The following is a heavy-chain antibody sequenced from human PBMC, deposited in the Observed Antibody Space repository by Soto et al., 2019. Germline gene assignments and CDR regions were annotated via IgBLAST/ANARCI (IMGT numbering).Heavy chain of an antibody. CDR1: GFTFSSYG. D-gene: IGHD2-15*01. CDR2: IWNDGSNK. V-gene: IGHV3-33*01. CDR3: ARERRYCSGGSCDNYGMDV. Sequence: ESGGGVVQPGRSLRLSCAASGFTFSSYGMHWVRQAPGKGLEWGAVIWNDGSNKYYADSVKGRFTISRDNSKNTRYLQMNSLRAEDTAVYYCARERRYCSGGSCDNYGMDVWGQGATVIAFS. J-gene: IGHJ6*02.